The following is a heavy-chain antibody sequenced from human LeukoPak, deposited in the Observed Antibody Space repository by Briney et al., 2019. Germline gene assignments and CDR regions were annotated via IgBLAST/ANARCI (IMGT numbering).Heavy chain of an antibody. D-gene: IGHD3-22*01. J-gene: IGHJ4*02. Sequence: PGGSLRLSCAASGFTFSSYAMSWVRQAPGKGLEWVSATSGSGDGTFYADSVKGLFTISRDNSKNTLYLQMNSLRAEDTAIYYCAKLRDFFDSSGQFDYWGQGTLVTVSS. V-gene: IGHV3-23*01. CDR1: GFTFSSYA. CDR2: TSGSGDGT. CDR3: AKLRDFFDSSGQFDY.